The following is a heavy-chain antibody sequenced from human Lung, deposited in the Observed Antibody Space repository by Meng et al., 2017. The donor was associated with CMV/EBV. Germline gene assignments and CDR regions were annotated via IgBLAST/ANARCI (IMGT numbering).Heavy chain of an antibody. D-gene: IGHD2-8*01. CDR3: ARGEVARGYCTNGVCYSPRRYYYYGMDV. CDR1: GGSFSGYY. J-gene: IGHJ6*02. V-gene: IGHV4-34*01. CDR2: INHSGST. Sequence: SXTXSLXCAVYGGSFSGYYWSWIRQPPGKGLEWNGEINHSGSTNYNPTLKSQVTISVDTSKNQFSLKLSSVTAADTAVYYCARGEVARGYCTNGVCYSPRRYYYYGMDVWGQGXTVTVSS.